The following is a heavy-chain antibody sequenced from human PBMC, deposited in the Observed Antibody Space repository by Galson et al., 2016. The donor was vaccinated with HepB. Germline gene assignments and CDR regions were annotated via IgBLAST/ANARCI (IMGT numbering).Heavy chain of an antibody. D-gene: IGHD5-24*01. Sequence: QSGAEVKKPGESLKISCQASGYSFLDYWIGWVRQKPGKGLEWMGIIHPRDYHTKYNPSFEGQVTISVDRSITTTFLQWSSLEASDTAMYYCARQRRDGYTSVPFEYGGQGTLVAGSA. CDR2: IHPRDYHT. J-gene: IGHJ4*02. CDR3: ARQRRDGYTSVPFEY. CDR1: GYSFLDYW. V-gene: IGHV5-51*01.